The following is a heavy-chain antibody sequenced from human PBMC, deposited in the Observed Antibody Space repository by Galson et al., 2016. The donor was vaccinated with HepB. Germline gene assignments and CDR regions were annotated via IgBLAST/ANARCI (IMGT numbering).Heavy chain of an antibody. CDR1: GFTFSDYW. Sequence: SLRLSCAASGFTFSDYWMTWVRQAPGKGLECVANINLDGIEKNYVDSVRGRFTISRDNAKKSVYLQMNSLRVEDTALYYCAREGYCSGVGCRGRDWFDVWGQGTPGTVSS. J-gene: IGHJ5*02. V-gene: IGHV3-7*01. D-gene: IGHD2-15*01. CDR3: AREGYCSGVGCRGRDWFDV. CDR2: INLDGIEK.